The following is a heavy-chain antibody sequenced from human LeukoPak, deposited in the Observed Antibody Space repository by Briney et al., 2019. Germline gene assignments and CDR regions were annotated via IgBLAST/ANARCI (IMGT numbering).Heavy chain of an antibody. CDR2: IYHSGST. J-gene: IGHJ5*02. CDR1: GGSISSGGYS. V-gene: IGHV4-30-2*01. CDR3: AREGVAGTGWFDP. D-gene: IGHD6-19*01. Sequence: SETLSLTCTVSGGSISSGGYSWSWIRQPPGKGLEWIGYIYHSGSTYYNPSLKSRVTISVDRSKNQFSLKLSSVTAADTAVYYCAREGVAGTGWFDPWGQGTLVTVSS.